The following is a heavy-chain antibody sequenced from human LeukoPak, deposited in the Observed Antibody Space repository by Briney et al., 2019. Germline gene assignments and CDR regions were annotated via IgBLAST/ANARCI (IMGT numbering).Heavy chain of an antibody. CDR1: GFTFSSYS. J-gene: IGHJ6*02. Sequence: PGGSLRLSCAASGFTFSSYSMNWVRQAPGKGLEWVSSISSSSSYIYYADSVKGRFTISRDNAKNSLYLQMNSLRAEDTAVYYCARAHGVCSGGSCYSGYYYYGMDVWGQGTTVTVSS. V-gene: IGHV3-21*01. CDR3: ARAHGVCSGGSCYSGYYYYGMDV. D-gene: IGHD2-15*01. CDR2: ISSSSSYI.